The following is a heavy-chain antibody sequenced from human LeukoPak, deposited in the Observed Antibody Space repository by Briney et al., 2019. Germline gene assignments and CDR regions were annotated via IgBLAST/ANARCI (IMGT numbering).Heavy chain of an antibody. J-gene: IGHJ6*03. CDR2: IYTSGST. V-gene: IGHV4-4*07. CDR3: ARDSTIVVVPAAMPGTAYYYYYMDV. D-gene: IGHD2-2*01. CDR1: GGSISSYY. Sequence: SEALSLPCTVSGGSISSYYWSWIRQPAGKGLGWIGRIYTSGSTNYNPSLKSRVTMSVDTSKNQFSLKLSSVTAADTAVYYCARDSTIVVVPAAMPGTAYYYYYMDVWGKGTTVTVSS.